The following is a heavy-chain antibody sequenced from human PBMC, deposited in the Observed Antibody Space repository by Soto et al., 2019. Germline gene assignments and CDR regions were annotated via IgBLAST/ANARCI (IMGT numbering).Heavy chain of an antibody. D-gene: IGHD4-17*01. CDR3: ARDENGDHGRAFDP. CDR1: GGSISNYY. J-gene: IGHJ5*02. Sequence: SETLSLTCTVSGGSISNYYWSWIRQPAGKGLEWIGRIYTSGNTNYNPSLKGRVTMSVDMSKNQFSLKLSSVAAADTAVYYCARDENGDHGRAFDPWGKGTLATLSS. V-gene: IGHV4-4*07. CDR2: IYTSGNT.